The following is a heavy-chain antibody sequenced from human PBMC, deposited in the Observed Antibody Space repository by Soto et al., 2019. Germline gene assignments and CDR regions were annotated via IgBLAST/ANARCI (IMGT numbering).Heavy chain of an antibody. CDR3: ARGLVATISYYFDY. D-gene: IGHD5-12*01. J-gene: IGHJ4*02. Sequence: GASVKVSCKASGYTFTSYGISWVRHAPGQGLEWMGWISAYNGNTNYAQKLRGRVTMTTDTSTSTAYMELRSLRSDDTAVYYCARGLVATISYYFDYWGQGTLVTSPQ. V-gene: IGHV1-18*01. CDR1: GYTFTSYG. CDR2: ISAYNGNT.